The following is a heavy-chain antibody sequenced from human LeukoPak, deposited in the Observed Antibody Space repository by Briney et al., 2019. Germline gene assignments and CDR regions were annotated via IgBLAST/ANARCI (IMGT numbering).Heavy chain of an antibody. CDR1: GGSISSSSYY. Sequence: PSETLSLTCTVSGGSISSSSYYWGWIRQPPGKGLEWIGEIDHSGSSHYNPSLKSRVTISVDTSKNQLSLKLSSVTAADTAVYYCARGLEDRISIFGVVKFYYFDFWGQGTLVTVSS. J-gene: IGHJ4*02. CDR2: IDHSGSS. CDR3: ARGLEDRISIFGVVKFYYFDF. V-gene: IGHV4-39*07. D-gene: IGHD3-3*01.